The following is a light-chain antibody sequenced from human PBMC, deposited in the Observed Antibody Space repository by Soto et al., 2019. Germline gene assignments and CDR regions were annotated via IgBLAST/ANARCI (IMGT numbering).Light chain of an antibody. J-gene: IGLJ2*01. Sequence: QSVLTQPASVSGSPGQSITISCTGTSGDVDTYKYVSWYQQHPGKAPKLIIYDIRGRPSGVSSRFSGSQSGNTASLTISGLRAEDEADYFCSAYSSSGAVIFGGGTKLTVL. CDR2: DIR. CDR3: SAYSSSGAVI. V-gene: IGLV2-14*01. CDR1: SGDVDTYKY.